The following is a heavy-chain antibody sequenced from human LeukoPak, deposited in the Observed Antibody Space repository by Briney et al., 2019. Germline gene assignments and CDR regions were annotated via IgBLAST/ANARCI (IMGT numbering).Heavy chain of an antibody. V-gene: IGHV1-69*13. CDR3: ARKAATKAGFYYYYYYMDV. D-gene: IGHD2-15*01. J-gene: IGHJ6*03. CDR1: GGTFSSYA. CDR2: IIPIFGTA. Sequence: GASVKVSCKASGGTFSSYAISWVRQAPGQGLGWMGGIIPIFGTANYAQKFQGRVTITADESTSTAYMELSSLRSEDTAVYYCARKAATKAGFYYYYYYMDVWGKGTTVTVSS.